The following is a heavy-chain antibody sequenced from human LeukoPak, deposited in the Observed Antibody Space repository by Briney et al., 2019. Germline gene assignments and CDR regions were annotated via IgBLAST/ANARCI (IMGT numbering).Heavy chain of an antibody. CDR2: IYHSGTT. V-gene: IGHV4-4*02. J-gene: IGHJ4*02. CDR1: GGSLSSSTW. CDR3: ARHPNYYGSG. D-gene: IGHD3-10*01. Sequence: SGTLSLTCTVSGGSLSSSTWWNWVRQPPGKGLEWIGQIYHSGTTNYNPSLKSRVSISVDESKNQFSLNLTSVAAADTAVYFCARHPNYYGSGWGQGIQVTVSS.